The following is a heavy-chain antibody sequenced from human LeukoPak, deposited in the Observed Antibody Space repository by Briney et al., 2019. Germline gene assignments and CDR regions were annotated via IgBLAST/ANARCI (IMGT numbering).Heavy chain of an antibody. J-gene: IGHJ6*03. V-gene: IGHV3-21*06. CDR2: ISSSGDYK. CDR1: GFNFNTYT. D-gene: IGHD6-19*01. CDR3: ARDSDSSGWLDYYMDV. Sequence: PGGFLRLSCAASGFNFNTYTVNWVRQAPGKGLEWVSSISSSGDYKYYADSVRGRFTVSRDNGKRSLYLQMNSLRVDDTAVYYCARDSDSSGWLDYYMDVWGRGTTVTIS.